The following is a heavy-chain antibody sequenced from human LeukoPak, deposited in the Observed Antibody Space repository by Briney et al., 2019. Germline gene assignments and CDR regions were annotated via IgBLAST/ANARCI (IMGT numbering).Heavy chain of an antibody. Sequence: PSETLSLTCTVSGGSISSSSYYWGWIRQPPGKGLEWIGNIFYSGNTDYSPSLKSRVTMSVDTSKNQFSLNLRSVTAADTAVYFCARVMTTIEGNWFDPWGQGTLVTVSS. CDR2: IFYSGNT. V-gene: IGHV4-39*01. CDR3: ARVMTTIEGNWFDP. D-gene: IGHD5-24*01. J-gene: IGHJ5*02. CDR1: GGSISSSSYY.